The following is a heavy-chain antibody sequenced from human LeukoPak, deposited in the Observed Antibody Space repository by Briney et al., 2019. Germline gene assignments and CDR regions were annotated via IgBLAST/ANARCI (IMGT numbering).Heavy chain of an antibody. Sequence: GGSLRLSCAASGFTFTNYAMNWVRQAPGKGLEWVSTISGSGGTTYYADSVKGRFTISRDNSRNTLYLQMNSLRAEDTAVYYCASASSHRIAAGGDYWGQGTLVTVSS. CDR2: ISGSGGTT. D-gene: IGHD6-13*01. J-gene: IGHJ4*02. V-gene: IGHV3-23*01. CDR1: GFTFTNYA. CDR3: ASASSHRIAAGGDY.